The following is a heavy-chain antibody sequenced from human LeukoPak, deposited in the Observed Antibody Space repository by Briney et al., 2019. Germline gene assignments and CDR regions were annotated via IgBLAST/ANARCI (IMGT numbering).Heavy chain of an antibody. CDR1: GYSISSGYY. CDR2: TYRSGST. Sequence: SETLSLTCTVSGYSISSGYYWGWIRQPPGKGLEWIGSTYRSGSTYYNPSLKSRVTISVDTSKNQFSLKLSSVTAADTAVYYCARGSRYSRNWFDPWGQGTLVTVSS. J-gene: IGHJ5*02. V-gene: IGHV4-38-2*02. D-gene: IGHD2-15*01. CDR3: ARGSRYSRNWFDP.